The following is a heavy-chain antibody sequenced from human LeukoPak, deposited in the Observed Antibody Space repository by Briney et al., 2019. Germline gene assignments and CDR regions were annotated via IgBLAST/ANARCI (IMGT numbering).Heavy chain of an antibody. V-gene: IGHV5-51*01. CDR3: VTTDSSGYDDAFDI. J-gene: IGHJ3*02. Sequence: RGESLKISCKGSGYSFTSYWIGWVRQMPGKGLEWMGIIYPGDSDTRYSPSFQGQVTISADKSISTAYLQWSSLRASDTAMYYCVTTDSSGYDDAFDIWGQGTMVTVSS. D-gene: IGHD3-22*01. CDR2: IYPGDSDT. CDR1: GYSFTSYW.